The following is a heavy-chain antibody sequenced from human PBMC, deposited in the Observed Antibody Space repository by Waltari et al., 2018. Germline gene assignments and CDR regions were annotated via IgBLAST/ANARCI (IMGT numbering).Heavy chain of an antibody. CDR1: GFTFTSSA. J-gene: IGHJ3*02. V-gene: IGHV1-58*01. D-gene: IGHD1-26*01. CDR3: AAEPAGGLDAFDI. Sequence: QMQLVQSGPEVKKPGTSVKVSCKASGFTFTSSAVQWVRQARGQRLEWIGWIVVGSGNTNYAQKFQERVTITRDMSKSTAYMELSSLRSEDTAVYYCAAEPAGGLDAFDIWGQGTMVTVSS. CDR2: IVVGSGNT.